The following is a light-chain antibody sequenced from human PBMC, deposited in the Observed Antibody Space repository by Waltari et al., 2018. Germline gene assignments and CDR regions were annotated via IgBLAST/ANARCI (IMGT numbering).Light chain of an antibody. J-gene: IGLJ3*02. CDR3: SSYTSNSRV. CDR2: EVS. Sequence: QSALTQPASVSGSPGQSITISCTGTSSDIGGYNYVSWYQHHPGKAPKLIIYEVSNRPSGVSNRFSGPKSGNTASLTISGLQAEDEADYYCSSYTSNSRVFGAGTKLTVL. V-gene: IGLV2-14*01. CDR1: SSDIGGYNY.